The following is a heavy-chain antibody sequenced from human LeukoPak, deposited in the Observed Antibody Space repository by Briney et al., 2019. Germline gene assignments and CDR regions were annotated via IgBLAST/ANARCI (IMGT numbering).Heavy chain of an antibody. V-gene: IGHV3-64*01. D-gene: IGHD2-2*01. CDR3: ARGGGTYYQLLGENWFDP. CDR1: GVTFSSYA. J-gene: IGHJ5*02. CDR2: ISSNGGST. Sequence: GGSLRLSCAASGVTFSSYAMHWVRQAPGKGLEYVSAISSNGGSTYYANSVKGRFTIFRDNSKNTLYLQMGSLRAEDMAVYYCARGGGTYYQLLGENWFDPWGQGTLVTVSS.